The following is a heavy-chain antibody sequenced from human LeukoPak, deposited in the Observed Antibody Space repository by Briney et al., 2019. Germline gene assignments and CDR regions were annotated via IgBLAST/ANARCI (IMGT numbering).Heavy chain of an antibody. V-gene: IGHV4-4*07. CDR2: IYTSGST. CDR1: GDSISIYY. Sequence: SETLSLTCTVSGDSISIYYWSWIRQPAGKELEWIGRIYTSGSTNYNPSLKSRVTMSVDTSKNQFSLKLSSVTAADTAVYYCARGPTTVTRAFDYWGQGTLVTVSS. CDR3: ARGPTTVTRAFDY. D-gene: IGHD4-11*01. J-gene: IGHJ4*02.